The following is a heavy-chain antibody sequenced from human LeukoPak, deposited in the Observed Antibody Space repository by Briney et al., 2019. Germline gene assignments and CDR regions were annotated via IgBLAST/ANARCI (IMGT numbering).Heavy chain of an antibody. CDR1: GYIFTSYY. CDR3: ARGEVMVRGCIWFDS. Sequence: ASAKVSCKASGYIFTSYYLHWVRQAPGQGLEWMGIINPSDSGTSYAQKFQGRVTMTRDTSTSTVYMELSSLRSEDTAVYYCARGEVMVRGCIWFDSWGQGTLVTVSS. V-gene: IGHV1-46*01. D-gene: IGHD3-10*01. J-gene: IGHJ5*01. CDR2: INPSDSGT.